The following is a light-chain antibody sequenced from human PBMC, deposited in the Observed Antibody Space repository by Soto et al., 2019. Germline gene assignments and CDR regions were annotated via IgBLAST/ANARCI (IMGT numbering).Light chain of an antibody. V-gene: IGKV3-20*01. CDR1: QSVSSSY. CDR2: GAS. J-gene: IGKJ1*01. Sequence: EIVLTQSPGTLSLSPGERATLSCRASQSVSSSYLAWYQQKPGQAPRLLIYGASNRATGIPDRFGGSGSGTDFTLTISRLEPEDFAVYYCQQYADSPRTFGQGTKVDIK. CDR3: QQYADSPRT.